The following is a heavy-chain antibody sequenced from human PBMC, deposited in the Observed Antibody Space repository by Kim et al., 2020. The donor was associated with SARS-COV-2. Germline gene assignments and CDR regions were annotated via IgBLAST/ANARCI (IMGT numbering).Heavy chain of an antibody. J-gene: IGHJ4*02. D-gene: IGHD4-17*01. CDR3: ARESLGGDYGRVIELDY. Sequence: FQGRVTMTRDTSTSTVYMELSSLRSEDTAVYYCARESLGGDYGRVIELDYWGQGTLVTVSS. V-gene: IGHV1-46*01.